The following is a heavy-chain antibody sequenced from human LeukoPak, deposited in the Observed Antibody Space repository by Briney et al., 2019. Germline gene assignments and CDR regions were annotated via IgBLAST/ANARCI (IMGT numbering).Heavy chain of an antibody. CDR2: ISSSSSYI. D-gene: IGHD3-3*01. Sequence: SGGSLRLSCAASGFTFSSYAMNWVRQAPGKGLEWVSSISSSSSYIYYADSVKGRFTISRDNAKNSLYLQMNSLRAEDTAVYYCARTDYDFWSGRFDPWGQGTLVTVSS. CDR3: ARTDYDFWSGRFDP. J-gene: IGHJ5*02. V-gene: IGHV3-21*01. CDR1: GFTFSSYA.